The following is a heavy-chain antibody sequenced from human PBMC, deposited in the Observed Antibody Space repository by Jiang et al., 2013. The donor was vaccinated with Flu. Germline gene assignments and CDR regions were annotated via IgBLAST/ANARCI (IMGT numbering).Heavy chain of an antibody. CDR2: MSHSGSS. CDR1: GGSISTYY. Sequence: GSGLVKPSETLSLTCSVSGGSISTYYWSWIRQPPGKGLEWVGYMSHSGSSNSNPSFKSRVTMSVDTSKKQFSLKLSSVTAADTAVYFCARGVASVTPVMFDYWGQGALVTVSS. J-gene: IGHJ4*02. V-gene: IGHV4-59*01. CDR3: ARGVASVTPVMFDY. D-gene: IGHD4-17*01.